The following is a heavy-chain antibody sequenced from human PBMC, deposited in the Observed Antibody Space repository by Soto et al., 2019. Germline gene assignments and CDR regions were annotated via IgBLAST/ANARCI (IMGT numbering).Heavy chain of an antibody. CDR1: GFTFSTYS. V-gene: IGHV3-21*01. D-gene: IGHD2-15*01. J-gene: IGHJ4*02. CDR3: ARDLGVALATLTLDY. CDR2: ITSDSSNV. Sequence: PGGSLRLSCAASGFTFSTYSMNWVRQAPGKGLEWVSYITSDSSNVHYAESAKGRFTISRDNAKNSLSLQMNTLRAEDTAVYYCARDLGVALATLTLDYWGQGTLVTVSS.